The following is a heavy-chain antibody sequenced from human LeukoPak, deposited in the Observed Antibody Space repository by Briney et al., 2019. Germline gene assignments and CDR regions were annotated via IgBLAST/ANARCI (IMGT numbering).Heavy chain of an antibody. Sequence: GESLKISCKGSGYTFTNHWIGWVRQMPGKGLEWMGIIYPGDSDTRYSPSFQGQVTISADKSISTAYLQWSSLKASDTAMYYCARQGGSSSGEYYYFDYWGQGTLVTVSS. CDR3: ARQGGSSSGEYYYFDY. CDR1: GYTFTNHW. J-gene: IGHJ4*02. CDR2: IYPGDSDT. D-gene: IGHD6-13*01. V-gene: IGHV5-51*01.